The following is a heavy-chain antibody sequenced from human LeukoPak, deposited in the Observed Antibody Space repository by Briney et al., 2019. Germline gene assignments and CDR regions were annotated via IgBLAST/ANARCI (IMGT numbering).Heavy chain of an antibody. D-gene: IGHD6-13*01. V-gene: IGHV3-23*01. CDR2: TSGSGGST. CDR1: GFTFSSNA. Sequence: PGGSLRLSCAASGFTFSSNAMSWVRPAPGKGLEWVSATSGSGGSTYHADSVKGRFTISRDNSKNTLYLQMNRLRAEDTAVYYCAKGGGAAARDYWGQGTLVTVSS. J-gene: IGHJ4*02. CDR3: AKGGGAAARDY.